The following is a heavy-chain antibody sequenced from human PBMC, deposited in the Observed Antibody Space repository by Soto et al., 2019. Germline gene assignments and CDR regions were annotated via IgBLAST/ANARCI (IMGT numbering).Heavy chain of an antibody. CDR3: AREVIAATGTIRWFDP. V-gene: IGHV3-74*03. D-gene: IGHD6-25*01. J-gene: IGHJ5*02. Sequence: GGSLRLSCAASGFTFSRHWMHWVRQTPGKGPVWVSRINDDGSSTKYADSVRGRFTIARDNAKNTVFLQMSSLRAEDTAVYYCAREVIAATGTIRWFDPWGQGTLVTVSS. CDR2: INDDGSST. CDR1: GFTFSRHW.